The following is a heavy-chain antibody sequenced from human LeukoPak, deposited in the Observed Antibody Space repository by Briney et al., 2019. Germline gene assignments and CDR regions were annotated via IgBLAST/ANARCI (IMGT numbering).Heavy chain of an antibody. J-gene: IGHJ4*02. CDR2: IFFNGST. CDR1: GGSIISNYY. Sequence: SETLSLTCSVSGGSIISNYYFGWIRQPPGKGLGGSGIIFFNGSTYYSSSLKSRVTISVDTSKNQFSLKLSSVTAADTSVYYCARGDSSGYYPFDYWGQGTLVTVSS. V-gene: IGHV4-39*07. D-gene: IGHD3-22*01. CDR3: ARGDSSGYYPFDY.